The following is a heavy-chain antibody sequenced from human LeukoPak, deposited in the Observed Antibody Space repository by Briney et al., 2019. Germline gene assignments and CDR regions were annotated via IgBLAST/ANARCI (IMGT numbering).Heavy chain of an antibody. V-gene: IGHV3-33*01. J-gene: IGHJ4*02. CDR1: GFTFSSYG. D-gene: IGHD2-21*01. CDR2: IWYDGSNK. CDR3: ARWGDPKILDQ. Sequence: GGSLRLSCAASGFTFSSYGMHWVRQAPGKGLEWVAVIWYDGSNKYYADSVKGRFTISRDNSKNTLYLQMNSLRAEDTAVYYCARWGDPKILDQWGQGILVTVSS.